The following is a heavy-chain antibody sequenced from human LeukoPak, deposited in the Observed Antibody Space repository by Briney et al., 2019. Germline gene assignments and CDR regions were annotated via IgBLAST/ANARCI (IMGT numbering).Heavy chain of an antibody. CDR2: IYTSGST. Sequence: SQTLSLTCTVFGGSISSGSYYWSWIRQPAGKGLEWIGRIYTSGSTNYNPSLKSRVTISVDTSKNQFSLKLSSVTAADTAVYYCARGALPGYSSSWWEYNWFDPWGQGTLVTVSS. CDR3: ARGALPGYSSSWWEYNWFDP. D-gene: IGHD6-13*01. J-gene: IGHJ5*02. CDR1: GGSISSGSYY. V-gene: IGHV4-61*02.